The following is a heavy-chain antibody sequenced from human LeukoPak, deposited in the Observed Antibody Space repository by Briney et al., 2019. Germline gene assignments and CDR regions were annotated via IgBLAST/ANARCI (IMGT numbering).Heavy chain of an antibody. V-gene: IGHV3-23*01. J-gene: IGHJ2*01. CDR1: GFTFSSYA. CDR3: AKDTTGRNWYFDL. CDR2: ISRSGAGT. Sequence: GGSLRLSCAASGFTFSSYAMSCVREAPGKGLEGVSAISRSGAGTSYADSVKGRFTISRDISKNTLYLQMNSLRAEDTAVYYCAKDTTGRNWYFDLWGRGTLVTVSS. D-gene: IGHD1-1*01.